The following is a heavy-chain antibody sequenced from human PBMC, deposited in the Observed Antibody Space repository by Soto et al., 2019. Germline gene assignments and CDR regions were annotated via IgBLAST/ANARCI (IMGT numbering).Heavy chain of an antibody. CDR2: IFSKDAK. CDR1: GFSLSNARMS. J-gene: IGHJ4*02. D-gene: IGHD3-10*01. CDR3: ARIRGWGWLGPNDY. V-gene: IGHV2-26*01. Sequence: QVTLKESGPVLVKPTETLTLTCTVPGFSLSNARMSVSWIRQPPGKALEWLAHIFSKDAKSYSASLKSRLTIYKDTSKSQVVLTMTNMNPVDTATYDCARIRGWGWLGPNDYWGQGTLVTVSS.